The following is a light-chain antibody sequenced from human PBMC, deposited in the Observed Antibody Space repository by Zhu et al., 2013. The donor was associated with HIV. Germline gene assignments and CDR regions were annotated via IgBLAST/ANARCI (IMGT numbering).Light chain of an antibody. Sequence: EIVLTQSPVTLSLSPGERATLSCRASQSVANSLAWYQQKPGQAPRLVIYDASRRATGIPARFSGSGSGTDFTLTISSLEPEDFTVYYCQQFETSPLTFGGGTKLEIK. CDR3: QQFETSPLT. V-gene: IGKV3-11*01. J-gene: IGKJ4*01. CDR1: QSVANS. CDR2: DAS.